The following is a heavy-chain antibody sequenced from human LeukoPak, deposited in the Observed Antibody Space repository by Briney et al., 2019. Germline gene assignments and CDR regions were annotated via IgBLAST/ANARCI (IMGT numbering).Heavy chain of an antibody. J-gene: IGHJ1*01. CDR1: GGSISSGSYY. V-gene: IGHV4-61*02. CDR2: IYTSGST. CDR3: ARAGLNCSGGSCHMMNFQH. Sequence: SETLSLTCTVSGGSISSGSYYWSWIRQPAGKGLEWIGRIYTSGSTNYNPSLKSRVTISVDTSKNQFSLKLSSVTAADTAVYYCARAGLNCSGGSCHMMNFQHWGQGTLVTVSS. D-gene: IGHD2-15*01.